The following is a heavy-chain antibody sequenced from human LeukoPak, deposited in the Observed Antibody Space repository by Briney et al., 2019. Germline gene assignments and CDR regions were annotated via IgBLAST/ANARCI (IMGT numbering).Heavy chain of an antibody. CDR3: ARRNYYGSGSYSFDY. CDR1: GGSISSSSYY. V-gene: IGHV4-39*07. Sequence: SETLSLTCTVSGGSISSSSYYWSWIRQPPGKGLEWTGEINHSGSTNYNPSLKSRVTISVDTSKNQFSLKLSSVTAADTAVYYCARRNYYGSGSYSFDYWGQGTLVTVSS. J-gene: IGHJ4*02. D-gene: IGHD3-10*01. CDR2: INHSGST.